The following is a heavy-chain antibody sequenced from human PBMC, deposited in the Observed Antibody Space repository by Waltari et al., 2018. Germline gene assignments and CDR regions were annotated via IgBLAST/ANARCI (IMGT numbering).Heavy chain of an antibody. Sequence: EVQLVESGGGLVQPGGSLRLSCAASGFTFSSYSMNWVRQAPGKVRELVSYISSSSSTIYYADSVKGRFTISRDKAKNSLYLQMNSLRAEDTAVYYCARGIFGISWFDPWGQGTLVTVSS. V-gene: IGHV3-48*01. CDR3: ARGIFGISWFDP. CDR2: ISSSSSTI. CDR1: GFTFSSYS. J-gene: IGHJ5*02. D-gene: IGHD3-3*01.